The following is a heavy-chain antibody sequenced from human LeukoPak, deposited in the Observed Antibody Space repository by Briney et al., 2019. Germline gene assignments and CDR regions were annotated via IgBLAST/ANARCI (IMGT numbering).Heavy chain of an antibody. CDR3: ARKAAIRAFDI. CDR2: ISAYNGNT. V-gene: IGHV1-18*01. CDR1: GYTFTSYG. Sequence: ASVKVSCKASGYTFTSYGISWVRQAPGQGLEWMGWISAYNGNTNYAQKLQGRVTMTRDTSTSTVYMELSSLRSEDTAVYYCARKAAIRAFDIWGQGTMVTVSS. J-gene: IGHJ3*02. D-gene: IGHD2-2*01.